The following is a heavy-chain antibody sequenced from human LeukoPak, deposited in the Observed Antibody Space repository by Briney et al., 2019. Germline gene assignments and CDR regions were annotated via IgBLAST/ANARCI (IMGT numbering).Heavy chain of an antibody. CDR3: ARDFFHGHCSGLTCSLLDS. CDR1: GYTFTSYG. D-gene: IGHD2-15*01. V-gene: IGHV1-18*01. Sequence: ASVKVSCKASGYTFTSYGITWVRQAPGQGLELMGWISAYNGNTNYAQKFQGRLTMTTDTSTNTAYMELRSLRPDDTAVYYCARDFFHGHCSGLTCSLLDSWGQGSLVTVSS. CDR2: ISAYNGNT. J-gene: IGHJ4*02.